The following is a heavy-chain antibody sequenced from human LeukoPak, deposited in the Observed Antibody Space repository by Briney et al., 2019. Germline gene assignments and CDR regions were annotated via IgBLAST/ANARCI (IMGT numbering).Heavy chain of an antibody. CDR3: ARSAADRSTSLYFQH. V-gene: IGHV5-51*01. CDR2: IYPGDSDT. Sequence: GESLKISCKGSGFSFTSFWIGWVRQMPGKDLEWMGIIYPGDSDTRYSPSFQGQGTISADRSTSTAYLQWSRLKASDTAIYYCARSAADRSTSLYFQHWGQGTLVTVSS. D-gene: IGHD2/OR15-2a*01. CDR1: GFSFTSFW. J-gene: IGHJ1*01.